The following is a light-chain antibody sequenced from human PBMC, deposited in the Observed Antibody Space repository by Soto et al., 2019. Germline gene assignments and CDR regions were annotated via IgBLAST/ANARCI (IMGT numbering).Light chain of an antibody. CDR2: GTS. J-gene: IGKJ2*01. V-gene: IGKV3-20*01. CDR1: QSVSSTY. Sequence: EIVLTQSPGTLSLSPGERATLSCRAGQSVSSTYLAWYQQKPGQSPRLLIYGTSNRATDIPDRFSGSGSGTDFTLSISRLEPEDFGVYYCQQYGSPPLYTFGQGTKVEIK. CDR3: QQYGSPPLYT.